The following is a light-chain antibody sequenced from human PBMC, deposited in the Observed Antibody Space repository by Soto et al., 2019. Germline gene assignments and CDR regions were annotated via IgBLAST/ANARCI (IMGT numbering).Light chain of an antibody. CDR1: QSISSY. Sequence: IQLTQSPSSLSASVGDRVTITCRASQSISSYLNWYQQKPGKAPKLLIYAASSLQSGVPSRFSGSGSGTDFTPTISSLQHEDFATYYCQQSYSTPRTVGQGTKVDSK. J-gene: IGKJ1*01. CDR3: QQSYSTPRT. V-gene: IGKV1-39*01. CDR2: AAS.